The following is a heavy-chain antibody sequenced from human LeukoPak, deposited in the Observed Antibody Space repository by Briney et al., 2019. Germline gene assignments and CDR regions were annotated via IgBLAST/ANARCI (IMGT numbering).Heavy chain of an antibody. D-gene: IGHD3-10*01. CDR2: IYLGDSDT. J-gene: IGHJ6*02. CDR1: GYSFTSYW. V-gene: IGHV5-51*01. CDR3: ARMGGSGSNTYYYYGMDV. Sequence: GESLKISCKGSGYSFTSYWIGWVRQMPGKGLEWMGIIYLGDSDTRYSPSFQGQVTISADKSISTAYLQWSSLKASDTAMYYCARMGGSGSNTYYYYGMDVWGQGTTVTVSS.